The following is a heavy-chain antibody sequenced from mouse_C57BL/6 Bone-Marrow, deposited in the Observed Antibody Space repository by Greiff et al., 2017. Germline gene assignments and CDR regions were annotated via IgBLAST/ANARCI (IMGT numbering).Heavy chain of an antibody. D-gene: IGHD1-1*01. CDR3: APYYYGSAWCAY. CDR2: IYPRSGNT. Sequence: VQLQQSGAELARPGASVKLSCKASGYTFTSYGISWVKQRTGQGLEWIGEIYPRSGNTYYNEKFKGKATLTADKSSSTAYMELRSLTSEDSAVYFCAPYYYGSAWCAYWGQGTLVTVSA. V-gene: IGHV1-81*01. J-gene: IGHJ3*01. CDR1: GYTFTSYG.